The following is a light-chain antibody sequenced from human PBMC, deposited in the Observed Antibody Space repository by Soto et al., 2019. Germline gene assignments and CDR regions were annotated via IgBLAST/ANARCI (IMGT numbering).Light chain of an antibody. V-gene: IGKV1-5*01. CDR1: QSISSW. CDR3: QQYTSYWRS. J-gene: IGKJ1*01. CDR2: DAS. Sequence: DIQMTQSPSTLSASVGDRVTITCRASQSISSWLAWYQQKPGKAPKLLIYDASNLESGVPSRFSGSGSGTQFTLTINSLQPDDFAPYYCQQYTSYWRSFGQGTKLEIK.